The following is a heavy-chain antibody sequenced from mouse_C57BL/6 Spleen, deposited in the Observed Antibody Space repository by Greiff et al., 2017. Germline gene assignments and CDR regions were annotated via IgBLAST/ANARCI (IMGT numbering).Heavy chain of an antibody. J-gene: IGHJ1*03. CDR2: IRSKSNNYAT. CDR1: GFSFNTYA. D-gene: IGHD3-3*01. Sequence: EVKLMESGGGLVQPKGSLKLSCAASGFSFNTYAMNWVRQAPGKGLEWVARIRSKSNNYATYYADSVKDRFTISRDDSESMLYLQMNNLKTEDTAMYYCVRLGGGYWYFDVWGTGTTVTVSS. CDR3: VRLGGGYWYFDV. V-gene: IGHV10-1*01.